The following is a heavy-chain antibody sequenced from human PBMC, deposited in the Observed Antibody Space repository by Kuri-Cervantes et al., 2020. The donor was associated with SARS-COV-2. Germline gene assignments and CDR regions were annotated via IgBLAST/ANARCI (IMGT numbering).Heavy chain of an antibody. V-gene: IGHV3-66*01. Sequence: GGSLRLSCAASGFTVNSYYINWVRQAPGKGLEWVSVIFTDDKTYYADSVKDRVNMSRDNFRNTAFLQITSLRADDTAVYYCARGNVAVAGDAFDVWGHGTVVTVSS. CDR1: GFTVNSYY. D-gene: IGHD6-19*01. CDR2: IFTDDKT. J-gene: IGHJ3*01. CDR3: ARGNVAVAGDAFDV.